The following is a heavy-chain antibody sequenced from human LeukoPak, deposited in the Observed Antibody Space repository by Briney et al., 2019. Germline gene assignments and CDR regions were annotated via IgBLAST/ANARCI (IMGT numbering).Heavy chain of an antibody. Sequence: SETLSLTCTVSGGSISSYDWSWIRQPAGKGLEWIGRIYTRGSTNYNPSLKSRVSMSVDTSKKQFSLKLSSVTAADTAVYYCARFAFWWGFDPWGQGTLVTVSS. J-gene: IGHJ5*02. V-gene: IGHV4-4*07. CDR2: IYTRGST. CDR1: GGSISSYD. D-gene: IGHD2-8*02. CDR3: ARFAFWWGFDP.